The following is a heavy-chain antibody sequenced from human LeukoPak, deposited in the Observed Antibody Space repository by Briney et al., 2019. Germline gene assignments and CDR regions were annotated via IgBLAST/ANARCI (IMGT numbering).Heavy chain of an antibody. D-gene: IGHD3-3*02. J-gene: IGHJ4*02. CDR2: ISGCGGRT. CDR3: TKLAWQVDRIHDY. CDR1: GFPFSRYA. Sequence: PGVSLRLSCAVSGFPFSRYAASWVRQARWKVLGWGSAISGCGGRTYFGDSVKGRFTIPRDNYENSLYMHMNSLRAEDTAVYYCTKLAWQVDRIHDYWGEGTLVTVPP. V-gene: IGHV3-23*01.